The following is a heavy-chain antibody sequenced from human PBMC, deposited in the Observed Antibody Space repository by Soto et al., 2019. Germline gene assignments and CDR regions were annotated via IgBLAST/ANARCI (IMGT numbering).Heavy chain of an antibody. J-gene: IGHJ4*02. Sequence: PSETLSLTCTVSGGSISSGGYYWSWIRQHPGKGLEWIGYIYYSGSTYYNPSLKSRVTISVDTSKNQFSLKLSSVTAADTAVYYCARSGDSSGWYYFDYWGQGTLVTVSS. CDR1: GGSISSGGYY. CDR3: ARSGDSSGWYYFDY. V-gene: IGHV4-31*03. CDR2: IYYSGST. D-gene: IGHD6-19*01.